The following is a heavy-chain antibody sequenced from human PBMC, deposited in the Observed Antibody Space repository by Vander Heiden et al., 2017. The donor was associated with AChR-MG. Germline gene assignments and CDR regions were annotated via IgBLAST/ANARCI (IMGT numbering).Heavy chain of an antibody. J-gene: IGHJ4*02. D-gene: IGHD2-15*01. V-gene: IGHV3-30-3*01. CDR2: ISYDGSNK. CDR3: ARPDIVVVVAAI. CDR1: GFTFSSYA. Sequence: QVQLVESGGGVVQPGRSLRLSCAASGFTFSSYAMHWVRQAPGKGLEWVAVISYDGSNKYYADSVKGRFTISRDNSKNTLYLQMNSLRAEDTAVYYCARPDIVVVVAAIWGQGTLVTVSS.